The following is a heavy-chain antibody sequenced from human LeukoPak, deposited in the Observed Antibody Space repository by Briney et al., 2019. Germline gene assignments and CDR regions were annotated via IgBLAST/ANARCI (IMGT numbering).Heavy chain of an antibody. V-gene: IGHV3-66*01. CDR2: LYRGGNT. CDR1: GFSVSNNY. D-gene: IGHD2-21*01. J-gene: IGHJ4*02. Sequence: GGSLRLSCTASGFSVSNNYMSWVRQAPGKGLEWVSVLYRGGNTYYADSVRGRFNISRDNSKNMVYLQMNSLTAEDTAVYYCARDRIEGATSDFDYWGQGTLVTVSS. CDR3: ARDRIEGATSDFDY.